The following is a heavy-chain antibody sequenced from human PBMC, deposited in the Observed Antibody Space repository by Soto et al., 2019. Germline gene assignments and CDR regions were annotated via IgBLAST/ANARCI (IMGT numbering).Heavy chain of an antibody. J-gene: IGHJ4*02. CDR1: GFTFSSYS. CDR2: ISSSSSYI. D-gene: IGHD3-22*01. CDR3: ARDQAYYDSSGYSLDFDY. V-gene: IGHV3-21*01. Sequence: EVQLVESGGGLVQPGGSLRLSCAASGFTFSSYSMNWVRQAPGKGLEWVSSISSSSSYIYYADSVKGRFTISRDNAKNSLYLQMNSLRAEDTAVYYCARDQAYYDSSGYSLDFDYWGQGTLVTVSS.